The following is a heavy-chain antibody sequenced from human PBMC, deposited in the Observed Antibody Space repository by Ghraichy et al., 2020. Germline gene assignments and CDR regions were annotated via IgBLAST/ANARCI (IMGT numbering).Heavy chain of an antibody. V-gene: IGHV4-39*01. CDR1: AGSISTGGFF. CDR3: ARVSSNWPHYYFDF. D-gene: IGHD6-13*01. Sequence: SETLSLTCTVSAGSISTGGFFWDWIRQPPGKGLEWIGSISYSGSTYYNPSLKSRVTIYGDTSKNQFSLKLSSVTAADTAAYYCARVSSNWPHYYFDFWGQGALVTVSS. CDR2: ISYSGST. J-gene: IGHJ4*01.